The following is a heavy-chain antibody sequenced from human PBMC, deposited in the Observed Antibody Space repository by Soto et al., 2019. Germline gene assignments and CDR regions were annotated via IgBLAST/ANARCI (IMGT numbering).Heavy chain of an antibody. CDR1: GFTFSSYG. CDR2: IWYDGSNK. J-gene: IGHJ4*02. V-gene: IGHV3-33*01. Sequence: TGGSLRLSCAASGFTFSSYGMHWVRQAPGKGLEWVAVIWYDGSNKYYADSVKGRFTISRDNSKNTLFLQMNSLRAEDMAVYYCASGDHYYDSNFSGGYWGQGTLVTVSS. D-gene: IGHD3-22*01. CDR3: ASGDHYYDSNFSGGY.